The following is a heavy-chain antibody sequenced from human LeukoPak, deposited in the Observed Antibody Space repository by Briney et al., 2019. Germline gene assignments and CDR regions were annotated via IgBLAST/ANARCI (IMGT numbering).Heavy chain of an antibody. J-gene: IGHJ4*02. D-gene: IGHD1-26*01. CDR1: GGSISSYY. CDR2: IYYRGST. Sequence: SETLSLTCTVSGGSISSYYWGWIRQPPGKGLEWIGYIYYRGSTNYNPSLKSRVTISIDTSKNQFSLKLSSVTAADTAVYYCARGFGGYSYYFDYWGQGTLVTVSS. CDR3: ARGFGGYSYYFDY. V-gene: IGHV4-59*01.